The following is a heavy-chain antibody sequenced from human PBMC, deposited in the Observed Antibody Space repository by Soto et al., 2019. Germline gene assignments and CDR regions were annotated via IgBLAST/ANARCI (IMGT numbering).Heavy chain of an antibody. V-gene: IGHV1-69*06. Sequence: SVKVSCKASGGTFSSYAISWVRQAPGQGPQWMGGIIPIFGTANYAQKFQGRVTITADKSTSTAYMELSSLRSEDTAVYYCARFSSSSSSYPYYYYGMDVWGQGTTVTVSS. J-gene: IGHJ6*02. CDR2: IIPIFGTA. CDR1: GGTFSSYA. D-gene: IGHD6-6*01. CDR3: ARFSSSSSSYPYYYYGMDV.